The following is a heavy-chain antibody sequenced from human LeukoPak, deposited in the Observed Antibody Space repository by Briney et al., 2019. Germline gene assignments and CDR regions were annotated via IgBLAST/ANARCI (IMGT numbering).Heavy chain of an antibody. J-gene: IGHJ4*02. CDR3: VKDAGLRYFDWLLYFDY. Sequence: ASVKVSCKASGYTFTGYYMHWVRQAPGQGLEWMGWINPNSGGTNYAQKFQGRVTMTRDTSISTAYMELSSLRAEDTAVYYCVKDAGLRYFDWLLYFDYWGQGTLVTVSS. CDR1: GYTFTGYY. V-gene: IGHV1-2*02. CDR2: INPNSGGT. D-gene: IGHD3-9*01.